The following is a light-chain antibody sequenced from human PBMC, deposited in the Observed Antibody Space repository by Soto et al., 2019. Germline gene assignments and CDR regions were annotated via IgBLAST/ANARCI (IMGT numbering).Light chain of an antibody. CDR2: DAS. CDR3: LHHHNFPIT. J-gene: IGKJ5*01. Sequence: DIQMTQSPSAMSASVGDKVTITCRASQGISNHLVWFQQKPGQVPKRLIYDASVFQPGVSSRFSGSGSGTDFTLTISSLQPEDFATYYCLHHHNFPITFGQGTRLEAK. CDR1: QGISNH. V-gene: IGKV1-17*03.